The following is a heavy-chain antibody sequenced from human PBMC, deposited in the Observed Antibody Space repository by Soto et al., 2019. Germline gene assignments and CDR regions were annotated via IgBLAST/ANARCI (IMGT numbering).Heavy chain of an antibody. CDR1: GGSITTGGRY. D-gene: IGHD1-1*01. Sequence: QVRLQEWGPGLVKPSQTLSLKCSVSGGSITTGGRYWSWIRQLPGKGLEWIGDIYYSGNTYYNAPVKSRVIISVEAAKNQFSLRLSSVTAADTAVYYCAQALVFTGGDGFDIWGQGRLVTVSS. CDR3: AQALVFTGGDGFDI. J-gene: IGHJ3*02. CDR2: IYYSGNT. V-gene: IGHV4-31*02.